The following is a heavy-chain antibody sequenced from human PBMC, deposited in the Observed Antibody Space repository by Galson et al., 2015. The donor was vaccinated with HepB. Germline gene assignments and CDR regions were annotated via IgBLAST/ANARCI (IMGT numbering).Heavy chain of an antibody. Sequence: SVKVSCKASGYTFTSYGISWVRQAPGQGLEWMGWISAYNGNTNYAQKLQGRVTMTTDTSTSTAYMELRSLRSDDTAVYYCARKGFGYCSSTSCKRTSYYYMDVWGNGTTVTVSS. D-gene: IGHD2-2*01. CDR1: GYTFTSYG. J-gene: IGHJ6*03. CDR2: ISAYNGNT. CDR3: ARKGFGYCSSTSCKRTSYYYMDV. V-gene: IGHV1-18*01.